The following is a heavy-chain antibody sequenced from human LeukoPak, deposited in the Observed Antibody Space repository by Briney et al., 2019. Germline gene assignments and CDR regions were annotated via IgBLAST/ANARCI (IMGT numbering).Heavy chain of an antibody. CDR3: ARGVEMATIYDY. J-gene: IGHJ4*02. D-gene: IGHD5-24*01. Sequence: SETLSLTCTVSGYSISSGYYWGWIRQPPGKGLAWIGIIYHSGSTYYNPSLKSRVTISVDTSKNQFSLKLSSVTAADTAVYYCARGVEMATIYDYWGQGTLVTVSS. CDR1: GYSISSGYY. V-gene: IGHV4-38-2*02. CDR2: IYHSGST.